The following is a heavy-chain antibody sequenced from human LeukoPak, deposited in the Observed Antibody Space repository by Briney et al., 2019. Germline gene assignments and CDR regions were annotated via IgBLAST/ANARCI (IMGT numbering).Heavy chain of an antibody. V-gene: IGHV3-30-3*01. D-gene: IGHD3-16*01. CDR1: GFTFSSYA. J-gene: IGHJ4*02. CDR3: ARAVVMLIDY. CDR2: ISYDGSNK. Sequence: GGSLRLSCAASGFTFSSYAMHWVRQAPGKGLEGVAVISYDGSNKYYADSVKGRFTISRDNSKNTLYLQMNSLRAEDTAVYYCARAVVMLIDYWGQGTLVTVSS.